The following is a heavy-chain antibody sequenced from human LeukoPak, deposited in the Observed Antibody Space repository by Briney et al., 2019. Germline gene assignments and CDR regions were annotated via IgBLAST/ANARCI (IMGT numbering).Heavy chain of an antibody. CDR2: ISGSGDST. V-gene: IGHV3-23*01. D-gene: IGHD3-10*01. CDR1: GFTFSSNS. Sequence: GGSLRLSCAASGFTFSSNSMTWVRQTPGKGLEWVSGISGSGDSTFYADSVKGRSTISRDNSRNTFYLQISGLSPEATAYYCVAKCSGFGDDWGQGTMVTVSS. J-gene: IGHJ4*02. CDR3: AKCSGFGDD.